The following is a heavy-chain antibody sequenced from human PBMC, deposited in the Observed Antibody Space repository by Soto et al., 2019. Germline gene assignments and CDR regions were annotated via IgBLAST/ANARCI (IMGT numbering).Heavy chain of an antibody. V-gene: IGHV3-23*01. CDR1: GFTFSSYA. J-gene: IGHJ5*02. CDR3: AKDRLYDYIWGSYRYSNWFDP. CDR2: ISGSGGST. Sequence: GGSLRLSCAASGFTFSSYAMSWVRQAPGKGLEWVSAISGSGGSTYYADSVKGRFTISRDNSKNTLYLQMNSLRAEDTAVYYCAKDRLYDYIWGSYRYSNWFDPWGQGTLVTVSS. D-gene: IGHD3-16*02.